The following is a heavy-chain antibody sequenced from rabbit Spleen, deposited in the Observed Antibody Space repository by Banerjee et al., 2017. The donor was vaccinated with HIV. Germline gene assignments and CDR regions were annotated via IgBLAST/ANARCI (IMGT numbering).Heavy chain of an antibody. D-gene: IGHD1-1*01. J-gene: IGHJ4*01. Sequence: QSLEESGGDLVKPGASLTLTCTASGFSFSSSDYMCWVRQAPGKGLEWISCIAGSSSGFTYSATWAKGRFTCSKTSSTTVTLQMTSLTVADTATYFCARSSGGGGWTNAILDLWGQGTLVTVS. V-gene: IGHV1S40*01. CDR1: GFSFSSSDY. CDR3: ARSSGGGGWTNAILDL. CDR2: IAGSSSGFT.